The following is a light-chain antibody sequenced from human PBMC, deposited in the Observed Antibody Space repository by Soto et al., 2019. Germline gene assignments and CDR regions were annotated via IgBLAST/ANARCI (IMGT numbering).Light chain of an antibody. Sequence: QSALTQPASVSGSPGQSITISCTGTSSDVGGYNYVSWYQQHPGKAPELMIYDVYNRPSGLFNRFSGSKSGNTASLTISGLQAEDEADYYCSSYTSSHTVLFGGGTKVTVL. CDR2: DVY. V-gene: IGLV2-14*03. CDR1: SSDVGGYNY. J-gene: IGLJ3*02. CDR3: SSYTSSHTVL.